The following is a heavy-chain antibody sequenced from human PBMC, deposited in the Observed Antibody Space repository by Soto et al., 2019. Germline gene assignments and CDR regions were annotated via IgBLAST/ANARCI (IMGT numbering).Heavy chain of an antibody. J-gene: IGHJ4*02. CDR3: ARTYYSSSEPFDY. CDR1: GYSFTSYW. Sequence: GESLKISCKGSGYSFTSYWIGWVRQMPGKGLEWMGIIYPGNSDTRYSTSFQGQVTISADKSISTAYLQWTRLKASDTAMYYCARTYYSSSEPFDYWGQGTLVTVSS. V-gene: IGHV5-51*01. D-gene: IGHD6-6*01. CDR2: IYPGNSDT.